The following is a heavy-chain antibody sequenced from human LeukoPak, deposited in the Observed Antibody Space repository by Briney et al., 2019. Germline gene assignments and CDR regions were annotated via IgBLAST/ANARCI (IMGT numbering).Heavy chain of an antibody. D-gene: IGHD3-10*01. CDR2: IYYSGST. V-gene: IGHV4-31*03. CDR3: ARIDRSYYSGFDY. CDR1: GGSISSGGYY. Sequence: SETLSLTCSVSGGSISSGGYYWSWIRQHPGKGLEWIGYIYYSGSTYYNPSLKSRVTISVDTSKSQFSLKLSPVTAADTAVYYCARIDRSYYSGFDYWGQGTLVTVSS. J-gene: IGHJ4*02.